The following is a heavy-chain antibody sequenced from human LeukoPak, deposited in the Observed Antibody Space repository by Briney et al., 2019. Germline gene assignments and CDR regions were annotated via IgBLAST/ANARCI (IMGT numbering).Heavy chain of an antibody. CDR1: GYTFTDYY. CDR3: ATVPTEWELLLENDAFDI. J-gene: IGHJ3*02. Sequence: ASVEVSCKVSGYTFTDYYMHWVQQAPGKGLEWMGLVDPEDGETIYAEKFQGRVTITADTSTDTAYMELSSLRSEDTAVYYCATVPTEWELLLENDAFDIWGQGTMVTVSS. V-gene: IGHV1-69-2*01. CDR2: VDPEDGET. D-gene: IGHD1-26*01.